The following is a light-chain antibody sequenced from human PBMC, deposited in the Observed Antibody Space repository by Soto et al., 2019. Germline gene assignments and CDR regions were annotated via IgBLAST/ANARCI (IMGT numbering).Light chain of an antibody. Sequence: EIVLTQSPGSLSLSPGERATLSCRASQSVSSSYLAWYQQRPGQAPRLLIFGASSRPTGIPDRFSGSGSGTDFTLTISRLELEDFAVYYCQHYSSSPPEFTFGPGTKVDSK. V-gene: IGKV3-20*01. CDR1: QSVSSSY. CDR3: QHYSSSPPEFT. J-gene: IGKJ3*01. CDR2: GAS.